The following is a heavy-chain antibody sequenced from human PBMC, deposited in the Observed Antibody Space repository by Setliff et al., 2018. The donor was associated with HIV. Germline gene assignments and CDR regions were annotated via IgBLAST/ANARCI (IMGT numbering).Heavy chain of an antibody. V-gene: IGHV3-72*01. CDR2: IRTKANSYTT. CDR3: AKDDPLFEY. J-gene: IGHJ4*02. Sequence: PGGSLRLSCAASGFTFSDHYMDWVRQAPGKGLEWVGRIRTKANSYTTEYAASVKGRFTISRDDSKNSLYLQMNNLRAEDTAVYYCAKDDPLFEYWGQGALVTVSS. CDR1: GFTFSDHY.